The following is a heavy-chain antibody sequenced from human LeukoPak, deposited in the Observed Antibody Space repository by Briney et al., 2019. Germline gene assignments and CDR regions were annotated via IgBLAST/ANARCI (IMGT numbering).Heavy chain of an antibody. Sequence: GGSLRLSCAASGFTFSSYGMHWVRQAPGKGLEWVAVIWYDGSNKYYADSVKGRFTISRDNSKNTLYLQMNSLRAEDTAVYYCARGYGSSSWYLPDYYYYGMDVWGQGTTVTVSS. J-gene: IGHJ6*02. V-gene: IGHV3-33*01. CDR1: GFTFSSYG. CDR3: ARGYGSSSWYLPDYYYYGMDV. CDR2: IWYDGSNK. D-gene: IGHD6-13*01.